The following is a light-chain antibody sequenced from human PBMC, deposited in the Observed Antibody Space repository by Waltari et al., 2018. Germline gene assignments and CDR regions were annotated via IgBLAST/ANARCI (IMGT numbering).Light chain of an antibody. CDR3: QQYGSSVPFT. CDR2: GAS. J-gene: IGKJ3*01. V-gene: IGKV3-20*01. CDR1: QSVSISY. Sequence: EIVLTQSPGTMSLSPGERATLSFRASQSVSISYLAWYQQKPGQAPSLLFYGASSRATGIPDRFSGSGSGTDFTLTISRLEVEDVAVYYCQQYGSSVPFTFGPGTKVDIK.